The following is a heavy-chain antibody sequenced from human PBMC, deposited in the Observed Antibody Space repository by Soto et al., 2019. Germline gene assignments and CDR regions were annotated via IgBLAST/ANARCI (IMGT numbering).Heavy chain of an antibody. CDR2: MNPNSGNT. D-gene: IGHD2-15*01. Sequence: ASVKVSCKASGYTFTSYDINWVRQANGQGLKWMGWMNPNSGNTGYAQKFQGRVTMTRNTSISTAYMELSSLRSEDTAVYFCARTYCSGGSCYRVFNWFDPWGQGTLVTVS. CDR1: GYTFTSYD. CDR3: ARTYCSGGSCYRVFNWFDP. J-gene: IGHJ5*02. V-gene: IGHV1-8*01.